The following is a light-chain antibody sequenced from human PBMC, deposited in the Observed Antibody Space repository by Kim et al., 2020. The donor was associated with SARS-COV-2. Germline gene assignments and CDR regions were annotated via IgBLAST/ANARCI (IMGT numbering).Light chain of an antibody. Sequence: DIQMTQSPSTLSASVGDRVTITCRASENINKWLVWYQQKPGKAPKVLIYMASSLESGVPSRFSGSGSGTEFSLTISSLQPDDFATYYCQLDNAFPLTFGGGTKVEI. J-gene: IGKJ4*01. CDR2: MAS. V-gene: IGKV1-5*03. CDR1: ENINKW. CDR3: QLDNAFPLT.